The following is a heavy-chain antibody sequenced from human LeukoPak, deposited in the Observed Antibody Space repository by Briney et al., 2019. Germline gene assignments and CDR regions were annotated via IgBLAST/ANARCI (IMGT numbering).Heavy chain of an antibody. CDR1: AYTFTGYS. J-gene: IGHJ6*04. CDR2: INPNNGGT. V-gene: IGHV1-2*02. Sequence: GASVKVSCKASAYTFTGYSMHWVRQAPGQGLEWMGWINPNNGGTNYAQKFQGRVTMTRDTSISTVYMELKWLRSDDTAVYYCASTTPDWGSVDVWGKGTTVTVSS. D-gene: IGHD7-27*01. CDR3: ASTTPDWGSVDV.